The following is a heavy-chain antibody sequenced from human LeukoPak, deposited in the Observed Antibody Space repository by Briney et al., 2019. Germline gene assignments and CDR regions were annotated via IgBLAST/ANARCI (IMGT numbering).Heavy chain of an antibody. Sequence: GASVKVSCKASGYTFTSYGISWVRQAPGQGLEWMGWISAYNGNTNYAQKLQGRVTMTTDTSTSTAYMELRSLRSDDTAVYYCARDLRYCSSTSYYWRQEGDYYGMDVWGQGTTVTVSS. CDR2: ISAYNGNT. D-gene: IGHD2-2*01. V-gene: IGHV1-18*01. J-gene: IGHJ6*02. CDR3: ARDLRYCSSTSYYWRQEGDYYGMDV. CDR1: GYTFTSYG.